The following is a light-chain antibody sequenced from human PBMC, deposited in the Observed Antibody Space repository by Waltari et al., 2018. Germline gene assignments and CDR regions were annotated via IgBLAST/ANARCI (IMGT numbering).Light chain of an antibody. CDR1: SSDVGGHNY. CDR2: DVS. V-gene: IGLV2-14*03. Sequence: QSALTQFASVSGSPGQSITISCTGTSSDVGGHNYVSWYQQHPGKAPKLMIYDVSVRPSGFSNRFSGSKSGNPASLTISGLQAGDEADYYCSSYTTSHTIVFGGGTKVTVL. CDR3: SSYTTSHTIV. J-gene: IGLJ2*01.